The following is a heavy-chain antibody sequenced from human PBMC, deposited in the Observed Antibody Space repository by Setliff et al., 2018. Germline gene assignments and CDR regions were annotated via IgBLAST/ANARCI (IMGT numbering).Heavy chain of an antibody. J-gene: IGHJ3*02. Sequence: SETLSLTCTVSGGSINSYYWSWIRQPPGKGLEWIAYISDSGSTNYNPSLKSRVTISLDTSKNQFSLKLSSVTAADTAVYYCARHNLHGTAATFAFDIWGQGTMVTVSS. V-gene: IGHV4-59*08. CDR1: GGSINSYY. CDR2: ISDSGST. CDR3: ARHNLHGTAATFAFDI. D-gene: IGHD2-21*02.